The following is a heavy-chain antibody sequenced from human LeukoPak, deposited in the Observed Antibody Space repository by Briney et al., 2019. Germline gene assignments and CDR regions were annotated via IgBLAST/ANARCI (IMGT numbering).Heavy chain of an antibody. CDR3: ARDRITMVRGANGSWFDP. CDR1: GYTFTGYY. D-gene: IGHD3-10*01. Sequence: GASVKVSCKASGYTFTGYYMHWVRQAPGQGLEWMGWINPNSGGTNYAQKFQGRVTMTRDTSISTAYTELSRLRSDDTAVYYCARDRITMVRGANGSWFDPWGQGTLVTVSS. J-gene: IGHJ5*02. V-gene: IGHV1-2*02. CDR2: INPNSGGT.